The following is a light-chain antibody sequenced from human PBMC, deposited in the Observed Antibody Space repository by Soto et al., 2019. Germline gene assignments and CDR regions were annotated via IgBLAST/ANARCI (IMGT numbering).Light chain of an antibody. Sequence: SYELTQPPSVSAGPGKTARITCGGTNIGSKSVHWYQQKPGQAPVLVIYYDSDRPSGIPERFSGSNSGNTATLTISRVEAGDEADYYCQVWDSSSDLYVFGTGTKVTVL. V-gene: IGLV3-21*04. CDR3: QVWDSSSDLYV. J-gene: IGLJ1*01. CDR2: YDS. CDR1: NIGSKS.